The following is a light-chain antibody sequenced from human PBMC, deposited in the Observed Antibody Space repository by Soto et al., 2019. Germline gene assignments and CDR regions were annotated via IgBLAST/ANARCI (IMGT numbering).Light chain of an antibody. CDR2: DVS. V-gene: IGLV2-11*01. CDR1: SSDVGGYNY. CDR3: CSYAGIYTLL. Sequence: SALTQPRSVSGSPGQSVTISCTGTSSDVGGYNYVSWYQQHPGKAPKLMIYDVSKRPSGVPDRFSGSKSGNTASLTISGLQAEDEADYYCCSYAGIYTLLFGGGTKLTVL. J-gene: IGLJ2*01.